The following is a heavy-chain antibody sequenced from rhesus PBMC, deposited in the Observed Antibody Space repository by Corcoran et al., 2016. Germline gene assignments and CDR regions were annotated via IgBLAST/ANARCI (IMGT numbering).Heavy chain of an antibody. CDR1: GGSVSNSNW. V-gene: IGHV4-65*01. CDR2: IGVGSRST. J-gene: IGHJ4*01. CDR3: ARLNWNSLDY. D-gene: IGHD1-26*01. Sequence: QVQLQESGPGLVKASETLSLTCAVSGGSVSNSNWRTWIRQPPGKGLEWIGYIGVGSRSTSYNPSLTSRITISRDTSHSQVTLKLNSVTAADTAVYYCARLNWNSLDYWGQGVLVTVSS.